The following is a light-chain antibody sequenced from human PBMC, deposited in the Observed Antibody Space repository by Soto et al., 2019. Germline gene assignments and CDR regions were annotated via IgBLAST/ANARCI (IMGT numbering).Light chain of an antibody. CDR1: QSVSSY. CDR3: QQRSNWRGWT. V-gene: IGKV3-11*01. CDR2: DAS. J-gene: IGKJ1*01. Sequence: EIVLTQSPATLSLSPGERATLSCRASQSVSSYLAWYQQKPGQAPRLLIYDASNRATGIPARFSGSGSGTDFTLTISSLEPEVFAVYYCQQRSNWRGWTFGQGTKVEIK.